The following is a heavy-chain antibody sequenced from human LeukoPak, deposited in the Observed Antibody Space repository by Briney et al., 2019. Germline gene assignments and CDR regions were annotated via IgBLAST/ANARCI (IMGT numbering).Heavy chain of an antibody. V-gene: IGHV3-33*01. Sequence: GGSLRLSCAASGFTFSSYGMHWVRQAPGKGLEWVAVIWYDGSNKYYADSVKGRFTISRDNSKNTLYLQMNSLRAEDTAVYYCARERTRYYDSSEAFDIWGQGTMVTVSS. D-gene: IGHD3-22*01. CDR2: IWYDGSNK. CDR1: GFTFSSYG. J-gene: IGHJ3*02. CDR3: ARERTRYYDSSEAFDI.